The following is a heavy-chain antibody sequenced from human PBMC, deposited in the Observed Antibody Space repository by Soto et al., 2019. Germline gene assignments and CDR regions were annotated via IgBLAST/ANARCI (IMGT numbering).Heavy chain of an antibody. V-gene: IGHV2-5*02. J-gene: IGHJ4*02. Sequence: QITLKESGPTLVKPTQTLTLTCTFSGFSLSTSGVGVGWIRQPPGKALEWLAIIYWDDNKHYSPSLKSRLTITKAPSKHQVVLTMTNMDPVDTATYYCAHKGGGDRILDYWGQGTLVTVSS. CDR1: GFSLSTSGVG. CDR3: AHKGGGDRILDY. CDR2: IYWDDNK. D-gene: IGHD3-16*01.